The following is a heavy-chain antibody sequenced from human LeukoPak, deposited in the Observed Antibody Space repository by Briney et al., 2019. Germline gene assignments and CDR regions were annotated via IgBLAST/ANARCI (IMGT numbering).Heavy chain of an antibody. J-gene: IGHJ6*03. Sequence: SETLSLTCTVSGGSISSSSYYWGWIRQPPGKGLEWVGSIYYSGDTYYNPSLKSRRVAISVDTSKNQFSLRLSSVTAADTAVYYCARHQWHYYYYMGVWGKGSTVTVSS. D-gene: IGHD6-19*01. CDR1: GGSISSSSYY. V-gene: IGHV4-39*01. CDR2: IYYSGDT. CDR3: ARHQWHYYYYMGV.